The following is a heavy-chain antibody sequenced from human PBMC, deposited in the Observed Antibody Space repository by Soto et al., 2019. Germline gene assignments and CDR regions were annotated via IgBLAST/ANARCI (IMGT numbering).Heavy chain of an antibody. CDR1: GYSFTAFY. CDR3: ARDNYGPLGY. J-gene: IGHJ4*02. Sequence: ASVKVSCKPSGYSFTAFYIHWVRQAPGQGLEWMGWVDPNSGATRNAQNFQGRVTMTRDTSTSTVYMELNWLRSDDTAVYYCARDNYGPLGYWGQGTLVTVSS. V-gene: IGHV1-2*02. D-gene: IGHD3-10*01. CDR2: VDPNSGAT.